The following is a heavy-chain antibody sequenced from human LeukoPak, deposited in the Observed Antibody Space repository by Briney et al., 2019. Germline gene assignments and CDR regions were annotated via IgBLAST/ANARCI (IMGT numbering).Heavy chain of an antibody. V-gene: IGHV3-23*01. CDR1: GFTFSSYA. J-gene: IGHJ4*02. CDR3: AKDRHYYDSSGYYGLGY. Sequence: PGGSLRLSCAASGFTFSSYAMSWVRQATGKGLEWVSAISGSGGSTYYADSVKGRFTISRDNSKNTLYLQMNSLRAEDTAVYYCAKDRHYYDSSGYYGLGYWGQGTLVTVS. D-gene: IGHD3-22*01. CDR2: ISGSGGST.